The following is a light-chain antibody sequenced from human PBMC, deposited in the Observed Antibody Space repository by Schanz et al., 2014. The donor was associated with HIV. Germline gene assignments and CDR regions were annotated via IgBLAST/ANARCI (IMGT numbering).Light chain of an antibody. CDR3: CSYTSSILI. CDR2: DVS. J-gene: IGLJ2*01. CDR1: SGDVGSYNY. Sequence: QSALTQPASVSGSPGQAISISCTGTSGDVGSYNYVSWYQQHPGKAPKLMIYDVSNRPSGVSSRFSGSKSGNTASLTISGLQAEDEADYYCCSYTSSILISGGGTKLTVL. V-gene: IGLV2-14*03.